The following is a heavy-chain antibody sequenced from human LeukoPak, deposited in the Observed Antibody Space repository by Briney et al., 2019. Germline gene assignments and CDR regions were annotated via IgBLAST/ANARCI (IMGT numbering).Heavy chain of an antibody. D-gene: IGHD2-15*01. CDR3: ARSVEGYCRGGSCYSYSYYMDV. V-gene: IGHV4-59*11. CDR2: IYDSGST. Sequence: SETLSLTCTVSGDSISSHYWSWIRQPPGTGLEWIGYIYDSGSTNYNPSLKSRVTISVDTSKNQFSLKLSSVTAADTAVYYCARSVEGYCRGGSCYSYSYYMDVWGKGTTVTVSS. CDR1: GDSISSHY. J-gene: IGHJ6*03.